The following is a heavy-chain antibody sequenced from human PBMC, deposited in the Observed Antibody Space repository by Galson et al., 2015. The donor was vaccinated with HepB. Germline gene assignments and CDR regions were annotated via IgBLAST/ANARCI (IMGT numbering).Heavy chain of an antibody. Sequence: SETLSLTCTVSSGSISSYYWSWIRQSPGKGLEWIGYIYYSGSTNYNPSLKSRVTISVDTSKNQFSLKLNSMTAADTAIYYCARGRGSGSSNAWFDPWGQGTLVIVSS. D-gene: IGHD3-10*01. CDR1: SGSISSYY. CDR2: IYYSGST. CDR3: ARGRGSGSSNAWFDP. V-gene: IGHV4-59*01. J-gene: IGHJ5*02.